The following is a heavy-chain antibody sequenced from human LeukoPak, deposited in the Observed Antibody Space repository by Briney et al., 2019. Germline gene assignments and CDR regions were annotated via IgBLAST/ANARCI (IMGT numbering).Heavy chain of an antibody. CDR3: AKPPTQLLQPIYFDY. J-gene: IGHJ4*02. D-gene: IGHD2-2*01. Sequence: GGSLRLSCAASGFTFSSYAMSWVRQAPGKGLEWVSAISGSGGSTYYADSVKGRFTIFRDNSKNTLYLQMNSLRAEDTAVYYCAKPPTQLLQPIYFDYWGQGTLVTVSS. CDR2: ISGSGGST. V-gene: IGHV3-23*01. CDR1: GFTFSSYA.